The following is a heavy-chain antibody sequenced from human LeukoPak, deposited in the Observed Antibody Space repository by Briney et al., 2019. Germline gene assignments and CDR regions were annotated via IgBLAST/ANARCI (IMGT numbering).Heavy chain of an antibody. CDR1: GGSISSSSYY. D-gene: IGHD6-13*01. Sequence: SETLTLTCTVSGGSISSSSYYWGWIRQPPGKGLEWIGSIYYSGSTYYNPSLKSRVTISVDTSKNQFSLKLSSVTAADTAVYYCARLISSWYFDYWGQGTLVTVSS. J-gene: IGHJ4*02. V-gene: IGHV4-39*01. CDR3: ARLISSWYFDY. CDR2: IYYSGST.